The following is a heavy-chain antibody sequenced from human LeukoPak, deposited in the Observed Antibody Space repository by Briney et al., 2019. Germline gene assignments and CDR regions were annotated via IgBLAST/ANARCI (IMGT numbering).Heavy chain of an antibody. CDR1: GDSITTNSYW. J-gene: IGHJ5*02. CDR2: IYASGNN. D-gene: IGHD3-16*01. CDR3: ARRGIWDLQIGNWFDP. V-gene: IGHV4-39*01. Sequence: SETLSLTCSISGDSITTNSYWWGWLRQCPGKGLEWIGSIYASGNNYYNPSLKTRATIYPNTSKNQYSLRLTSVTAADTAIYYCARRGIWDLQIGNWFDPWGQGILVIVSS.